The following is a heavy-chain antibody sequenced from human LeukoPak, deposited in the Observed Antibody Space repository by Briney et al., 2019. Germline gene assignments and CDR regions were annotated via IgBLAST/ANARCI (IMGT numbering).Heavy chain of an antibody. D-gene: IGHD4-17*01. V-gene: IGHV3-49*04. CDR1: GFTFGDYA. CDR3: TTSYGDYVIEYYFDY. CDR2: IRSKAYGGTT. Sequence: PGRSLRLSCTASGFTFGDYAMSWVRQAPGKGLEWVGFIRSKAYGGTTEYAASVKGRFTIPRDDSKSIAYLQMNSLKTEDTAVYYCTTSYGDYVIEYYFDYWGQGTLVTVSS. J-gene: IGHJ4*02.